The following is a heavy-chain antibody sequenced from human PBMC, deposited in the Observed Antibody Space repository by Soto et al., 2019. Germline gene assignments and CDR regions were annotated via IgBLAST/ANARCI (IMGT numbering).Heavy chain of an antibody. CDR1: GFIFRNYA. Sequence: EVQLLESGGGLVQPGGSLRLSCAASGFIFRNYAMSWVRQAPGKGLEWVSAISGSAGSRYYADSVKGRFTISTDNSKNTQYLQMNSLRAEDTAVYYCAKDGYTHVQPDYWGQGTLVTVSS. D-gene: IGHD5-18*01. J-gene: IGHJ4*02. CDR2: ISGSAGSR. CDR3: AKDGYTHVQPDY. V-gene: IGHV3-23*01.